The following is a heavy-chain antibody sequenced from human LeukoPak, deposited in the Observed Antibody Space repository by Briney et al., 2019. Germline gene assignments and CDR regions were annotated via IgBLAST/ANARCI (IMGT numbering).Heavy chain of an antibody. J-gene: IGHJ4*02. CDR1: GFTFSNAW. Sequence: AGTLTLSCAASGFTFSNAWISWVRQPPGTGLEWVGRIKSKTDGGTTDYAAPEKRSSTISRDDSKNTLYLQMNSLKTEDTAVYYCTTLQGTMVRGVIITHFDYWGQGTLVTVSS. D-gene: IGHD3-10*01. CDR3: TTLQGTMVRGVIITHFDY. CDR2: IKSKTDGGTT. V-gene: IGHV3-15*01.